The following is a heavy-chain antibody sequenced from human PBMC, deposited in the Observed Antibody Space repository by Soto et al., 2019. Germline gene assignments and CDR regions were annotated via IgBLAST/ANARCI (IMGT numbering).Heavy chain of an antibody. CDR2: IIPIFGTA. V-gene: IGHV1-69*13. CDR1: GGTFSSYA. D-gene: IGHD4-17*01. J-gene: IGHJ6*02. CDR3: ARVKPTTVVTPYYYSGMDV. Sequence: GASVKVSCKASGGTFSSYAISWVRQAPGQGLEWMGGIIPIFGTANYAQKFQGRVTITADESTSTAYMELSSLRSEDTAVYYCARVKPTTVVTPYYYSGMDVWGQGXTVTVSS.